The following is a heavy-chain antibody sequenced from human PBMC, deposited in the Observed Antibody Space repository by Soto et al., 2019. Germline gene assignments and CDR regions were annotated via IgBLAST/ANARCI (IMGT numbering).Heavy chain of an antibody. V-gene: IGHV4-30-4*01. Sequence: QVQLQESGPGLVKPSQTLSLTCTVSGGSISSGDYYWSWIRQPPGKGLEWIGYVYYSGSTYYNPSLKSRVTISVDTSKNQFSLKLSSVTAAETAVYYCARSIVLMVYANWFDPWGQGTLVTVSS. D-gene: IGHD2-8*01. CDR1: GGSISSGDYY. J-gene: IGHJ5*02. CDR2: VYYSGST. CDR3: ARSIVLMVYANWFDP.